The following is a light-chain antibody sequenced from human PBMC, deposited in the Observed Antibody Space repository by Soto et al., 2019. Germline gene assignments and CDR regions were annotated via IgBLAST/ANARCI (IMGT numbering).Light chain of an antibody. V-gene: IGKV2D-29*02. CDR3: MQSTQLPPT. CDR2: EVS. CDR1: QRLLRITGETF. J-gene: IGKJ5*01. Sequence: DVVMTQTPLSLSVAPGQPASISCKSSQRLLRITGETFLFWYLQKPGQSPQLLIYEVSTRVSGVPDRFSGSGSGTDFTLEISRVETDDVSIYYCMQSTQLPPTFGQGTRLEIK.